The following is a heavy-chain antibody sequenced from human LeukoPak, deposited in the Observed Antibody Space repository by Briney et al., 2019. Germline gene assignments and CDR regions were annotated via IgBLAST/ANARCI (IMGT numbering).Heavy chain of an antibody. CDR1: GYTFTSYG. D-gene: IGHD3-22*01. V-gene: IGHV1-69*13. CDR2: IIPIFGTA. CDR3: DSGPADYYDSSGYYRNPRGAFDI. J-gene: IGHJ3*02. Sequence: ASVKVSCKASGYTFTSYGISWVRQAPGQGLEWMGGIIPIFGTANYAQKFQGRVTITADESTSTAYMELSRLSPEDTAAYYCDSGPADYYDSSGYYRNPRGAFDIWGQATMATVSS.